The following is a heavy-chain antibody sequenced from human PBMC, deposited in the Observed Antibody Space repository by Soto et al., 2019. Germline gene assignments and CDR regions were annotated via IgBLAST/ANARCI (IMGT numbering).Heavy chain of an antibody. Sequence: PWGALRLSCAASVFIFSDYYMSWVRQAPGKGLECLAYISGSGNTIYYADSVQARFTISRDNTKKSLYLQMDGLRAEDTALYYCATYTSPYTSGSFDHWGQGTLVTVSS. CDR3: ATYTSPYTSGSFDH. J-gene: IGHJ4*02. D-gene: IGHD3-10*01. CDR1: VFIFSDYY. V-gene: IGHV3-11*01. CDR2: ISGSGNTI.